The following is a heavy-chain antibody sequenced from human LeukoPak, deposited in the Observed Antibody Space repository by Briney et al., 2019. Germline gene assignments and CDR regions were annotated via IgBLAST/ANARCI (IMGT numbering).Heavy chain of an antibody. CDR2: TQHSGIT. CDR3: ARAKTYEWTYEFYHFDN. J-gene: IGHJ4*02. V-gene: IGHV4-34*01. D-gene: IGHD3-3*01. Sequence: SETLSLTCAVSGGSFSDHYWGWIRQPPGKGLEWIGDTQHSGITNYNPSLERRVQMAINTSRTQYALTLTSVTAADTAVYYCARAKTYEWTYEFYHFDNWGQGTLVTVSS. CDR1: GGSFSDHY.